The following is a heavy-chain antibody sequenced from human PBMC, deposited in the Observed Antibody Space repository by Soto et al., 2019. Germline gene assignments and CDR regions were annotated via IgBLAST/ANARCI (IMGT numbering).Heavy chain of an antibody. V-gene: IGHV4-30-4*01. Sequence: QVQLQESGPGLVKPSQTLSLTCTVSGGSISSGDYYWSWIRQPPGKGLEWIGYIYYSGSTYYNPSPQGGLTRSVDTSKTPRAAKLSSGTAADTAVYYCARVGGFGAATIDYWGQGTLVTVSS. CDR1: GGSISSGDYY. J-gene: IGHJ4*02. CDR2: IYYSGST. D-gene: IGHD3-10*01. CDR3: ARVGGFGAATIDY.